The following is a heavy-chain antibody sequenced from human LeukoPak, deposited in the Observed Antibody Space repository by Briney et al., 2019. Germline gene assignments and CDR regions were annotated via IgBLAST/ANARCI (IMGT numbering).Heavy chain of an antibody. Sequence: SETLSLTCAVSGGSFSGYYWSWVRQPPGKGLEWMGEINHSGSTNYNPPLKSRVTISVDTSKNQFSLKLSSVTAADTAVYYCAIYYGDNDYWGQGTLVTVSS. J-gene: IGHJ4*02. CDR1: GGSFSGYY. D-gene: IGHD4-17*01. CDR2: INHSGST. V-gene: IGHV4-34*01. CDR3: AIYYGDNDY.